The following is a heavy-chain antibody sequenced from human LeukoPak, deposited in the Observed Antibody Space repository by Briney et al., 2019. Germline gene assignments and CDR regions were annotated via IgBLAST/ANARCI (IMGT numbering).Heavy chain of an antibody. CDR2: IKEDGSER. CDR3: AKVGATEITFDY. J-gene: IGHJ4*02. Sequence: GGSLRLSCEGSAFIFSGHWMNWVRQTPGKGLEWVASIKEDGSERQYVDSVKGRFSISRDNTKGSLFLQLNSLRAEDTAVYYCAKVGATEITFDYWGQGTLVTVTS. V-gene: IGHV3-7*03. CDR1: AFIFSGHW. D-gene: IGHD1-26*01.